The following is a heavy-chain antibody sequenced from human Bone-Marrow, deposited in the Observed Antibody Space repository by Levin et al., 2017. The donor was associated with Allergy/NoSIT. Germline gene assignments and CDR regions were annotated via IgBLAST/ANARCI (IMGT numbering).Heavy chain of an antibody. Sequence: GESLKISCAASGFTFSSYGMHWVRQAPGKGLEWVAVISYDGSNKYYADSVKGRFTISRDNSKNTLYLQMNSLRAEDTAVYYCAKGHGYGNVGYWGQGTLVTVSS. CDR1: GFTFSSYG. J-gene: IGHJ4*02. V-gene: IGHV3-30*18. CDR3: AKGHGYGNVGY. CDR2: ISYDGSNK. D-gene: IGHD1-1*01.